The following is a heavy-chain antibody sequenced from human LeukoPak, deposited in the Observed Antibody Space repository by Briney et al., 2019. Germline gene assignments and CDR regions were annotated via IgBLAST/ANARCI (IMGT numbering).Heavy chain of an antibody. CDR1: GFTFSSYG. J-gene: IGHJ5*02. V-gene: IGHV3-30*18. CDR3: AKEEVTTVTTGFDP. CDR2: ISYDGSNK. Sequence: GGSLRLSCAASGFTFSSYGRHWVRQAPGKGLEWVAVISYDGSNKYYADSVKGRFTISRDNSKNTLYLQMNSLRAEDTAVYYCAKEEVTTVTTGFDPWGQGTLVTVSS. D-gene: IGHD4-17*01.